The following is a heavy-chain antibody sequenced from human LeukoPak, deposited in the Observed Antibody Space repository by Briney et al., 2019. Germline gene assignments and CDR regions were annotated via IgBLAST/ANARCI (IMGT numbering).Heavy chain of an antibody. CDR3: ARDPTYYYDSSGYYNDY. J-gene: IGHJ4*02. V-gene: IGHV3-21*04. CDR1: GFTFSSYT. CDR2: ISSGSSYI. D-gene: IGHD3-22*01. Sequence: GGSLRLSCAASGFTFSSYTLNWVRQAPGKGLEWLSSISSGSSYIYYADSVKGRFTISRDNAKNSLYLQMNSLRAEDTAVYYCARDPTYYYDSSGYYNDYWGQGTLVTVSS.